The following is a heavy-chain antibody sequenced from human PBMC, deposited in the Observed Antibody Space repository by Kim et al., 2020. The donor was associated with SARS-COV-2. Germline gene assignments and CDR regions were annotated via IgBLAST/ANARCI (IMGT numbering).Heavy chain of an antibody. CDR1: GGSISSGGYY. D-gene: IGHD3-16*02. CDR3: ARVVPPRDEGYYFDY. Sequence: SETLSLTCTVSGGSISSGGYYWSWIRQHPGKGLEWIGYIYYSGSTYYNPSLKSRVTISVDTSKNQFSLKLSSVTAADTAVYYCARVVPPRDEGYYFDYWGQGTLVTVSS. V-gene: IGHV4-31*03. CDR2: IYYSGST. J-gene: IGHJ4*02.